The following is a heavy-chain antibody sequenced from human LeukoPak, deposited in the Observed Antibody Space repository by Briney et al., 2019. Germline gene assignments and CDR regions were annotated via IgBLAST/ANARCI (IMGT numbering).Heavy chain of an antibody. CDR1: GYSFTSYW. V-gene: IGHV5-10-1*01. CDR2: IDPSDSYT. J-gene: IGHJ5*02. D-gene: IGHD2-15*01. Sequence: GESLRISCKGSGYSFTSYWISWVRQMPGKGLEWMGRIDPSDSYTNYSPSFQGHVTISADKSISTACLQWSSLKASDTAMYYCARSFQGYCSGGSCYPPFDPWGQGTLVTVSS. CDR3: ARSFQGYCSGGSCYPPFDP.